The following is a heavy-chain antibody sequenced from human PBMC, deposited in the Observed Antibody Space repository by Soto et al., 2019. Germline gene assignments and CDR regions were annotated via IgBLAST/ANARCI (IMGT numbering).Heavy chain of an antibody. CDR3: AKRGSGGWFDP. J-gene: IGHJ5*02. Sequence: EVQLLESGGGLVQPGGSLRLSCAASGFTFSSYAMSWVRQAPGKGLEWVSVISGTGDSTYYADSVKGRFTISRDNSKNSLYLKMTRRTAEATAVYYRAKRGSGGWFDPWGQGTLVTVSA. V-gene: IGHV3-23*01. CDR2: ISGTGDST. CDR1: GFTFSSYA. D-gene: IGHD2-15*01.